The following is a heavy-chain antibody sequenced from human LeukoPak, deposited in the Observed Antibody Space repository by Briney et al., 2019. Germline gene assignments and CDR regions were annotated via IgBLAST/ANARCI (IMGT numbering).Heavy chain of an antibody. J-gene: IGHJ4*02. D-gene: IGHD4-17*01. Sequence: GRSLRLSCATSGFTFDEYAMHWVRQAPGQGLVWVSGISWNSDTIAYAGSVKGRFTISRDNAKNSLYLQMNSLRAEDTALYYCAKDGDYGDMGVGFDFWGQGTLVTVSS. CDR3: AKDGDYGDMGVGFDF. CDR1: GFTFDEYA. CDR2: ISWNSDTI. V-gene: IGHV3-9*01.